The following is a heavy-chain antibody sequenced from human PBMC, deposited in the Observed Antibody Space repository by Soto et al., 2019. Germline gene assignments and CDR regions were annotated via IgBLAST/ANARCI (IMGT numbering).Heavy chain of an antibody. CDR3: ATDSSSGNTPAVAFDI. D-gene: IGHD6-6*01. V-gene: IGHV4-31*03. CDR2: IYYSGST. CDR1: GGSISSGGYY. Sequence: QVQLQESGPGLVKPSQTLSLTCTVSGGSISSGGYYWSWIRQHPGKGLEWIGYIYYSGSTYYNPSLKSRVTISVDTSKNQFSLKLSSVTAADTAVYYCATDSSSGNTPAVAFDIWGQGTMVTVSS. J-gene: IGHJ3*02.